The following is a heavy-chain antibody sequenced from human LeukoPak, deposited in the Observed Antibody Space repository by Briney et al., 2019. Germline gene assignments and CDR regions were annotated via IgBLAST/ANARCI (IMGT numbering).Heavy chain of an antibody. Sequence: GESLKISCKGSGYSINNYWIGWVRHMHGKGLEWMGIIYPADSDIRYSPSFQGQVTISADKSISTAYLQWSSLKASDTAIYYCARQEYCSGGSCYTWFDPWGQGTLVIVSS. V-gene: IGHV5-51*01. D-gene: IGHD2-15*01. J-gene: IGHJ5*02. CDR3: ARQEYCSGGSCYTWFDP. CDR1: GYSINNYW. CDR2: IYPADSDI.